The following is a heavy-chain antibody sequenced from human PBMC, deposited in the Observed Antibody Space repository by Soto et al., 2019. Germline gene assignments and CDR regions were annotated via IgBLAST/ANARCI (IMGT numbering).Heavy chain of an antibody. CDR2: IYHSGGT. V-gene: IGHV4-4*02. Sequence: SETLSLTCDVSGGSITSSKWLNWVRQPPGKGLEWIGEIYHSGGTNCNPSLKGRFTISRDNAKNSLYLQMSSLRAEDTAVYYCARHGRDGYMDVLDIWGQGTMVTVSS. CDR1: GGSITSSKW. D-gene: IGHD5-12*01. CDR3: ARHGRDGYMDVLDI. J-gene: IGHJ3*02.